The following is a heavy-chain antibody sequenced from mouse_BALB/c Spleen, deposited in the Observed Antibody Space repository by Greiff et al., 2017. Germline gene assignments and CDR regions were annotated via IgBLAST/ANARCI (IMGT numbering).Heavy chain of an antibody. V-gene: IGHV14-3*02. CDR1: GFNIKDTY. J-gene: IGHJ4*01. Sequence: VQLQQSGAELVKPGASVKLSCTASGFNIKDTYMHWVKQRPEQGLEWIGRIDPANGNTKYDPKFQGKATITADTSSNTAYLQLSSLTSEDTAVYYCARNIFYYGSSCAMDYWGQGTSVTVSS. D-gene: IGHD1-1*01. CDR2: IDPANGNT. CDR3: ARNIFYYGSSCAMDY.